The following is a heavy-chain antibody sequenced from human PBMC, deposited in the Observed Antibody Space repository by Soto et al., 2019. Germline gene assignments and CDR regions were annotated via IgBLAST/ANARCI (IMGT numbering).Heavy chain of an antibody. Sequence: QVQLVQSGVEVKKPGASVKVSCKASGYTFTDYAISWVRQAPGRGLEWMVWVNTYNGNPNYAQIFQGRVTMTTDTSTDTAYMELRSLKSDDSAVYYCARDSQYSTSWQRFDSWGQGTLVTVSS. CDR2: VNTYNGNP. V-gene: IGHV1-18*01. D-gene: IGHD6-13*01. CDR3: ARDSQYSTSWQRFDS. CDR1: GYTFTDYA. J-gene: IGHJ4*02.